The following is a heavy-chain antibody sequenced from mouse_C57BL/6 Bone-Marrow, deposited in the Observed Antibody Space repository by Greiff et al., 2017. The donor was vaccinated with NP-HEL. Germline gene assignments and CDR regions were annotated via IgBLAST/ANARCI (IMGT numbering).Heavy chain of an antibody. CDR3: ARSEGDYYGSSLYWYFDV. CDR1: GYTFTDHS. V-gene: IGHV1-78*01. D-gene: IGHD1-1*01. Sequence: VQLQQSDAELVKPGASVKISCKVSGYTFTDHSIHWMKQRPEQGLEWIGYIYPRDGSTKYNEKFKGKATLTADKSSSTAYMQLNSLTSEDSAVYFCARSEGDYYGSSLYWYFDVWGTGTTVTVSS. CDR2: IYPRDGST. J-gene: IGHJ1*03.